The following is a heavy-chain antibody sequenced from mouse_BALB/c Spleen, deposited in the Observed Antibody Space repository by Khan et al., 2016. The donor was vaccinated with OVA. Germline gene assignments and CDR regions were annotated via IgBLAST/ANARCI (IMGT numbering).Heavy chain of an antibody. CDR3: ARQPYYHYYLMDY. CDR1: GFSLTNYG. D-gene: IGHD2-10*01. V-gene: IGHV2-6-1*01. Sequence: QVQLKESGPGLVAPSQSLSITCTISGFSLTNYGVHWVRQPPGKGLEWLVVIWSDGSTTYNSALKSRLSISKDNYKSQVFLKMNSLQTDDTAMYYCARQPYYHYYLMDYWGQGTSVTVSA. J-gene: IGHJ4*01. CDR2: IWSDGST.